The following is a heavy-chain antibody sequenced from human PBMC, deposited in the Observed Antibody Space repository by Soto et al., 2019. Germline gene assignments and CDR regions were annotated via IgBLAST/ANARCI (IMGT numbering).Heavy chain of an antibody. D-gene: IGHD3-16*01. CDR1: GFSLSTSGVG. CDR3: ARSGGRFRYFDD. CDR2: IYWDDDK. V-gene: IGHV2-5*02. Sequence: QITLKESGPTLVKPTQTLTLTCTLSGFSLSTSGVGVGWIRKPPGKALEWLALIYWDDDKRYSPSLKSRLTVTKGTTNYQVGMTMTNMDPVDTAKYVYARSGGRFRYFDDWGHGTLVTVS. J-gene: IGHJ4*01.